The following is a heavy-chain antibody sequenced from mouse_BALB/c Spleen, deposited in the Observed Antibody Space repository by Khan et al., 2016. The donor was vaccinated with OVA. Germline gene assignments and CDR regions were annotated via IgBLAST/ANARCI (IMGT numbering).Heavy chain of an antibody. J-gene: IGHJ3*01. Sequence: QVQLQQSGAELVKPGASVKLSCKTSGYTFTSYWIQWVKQRPGQGLGWIGQIFPGTGTTYYNENFKDKATLTVDTSSNTAYMQFSSLTSEDSAVYFCARGYCGNYEFAYWGQGTLVTVSP. CDR3: ARGYCGNYEFAY. CDR2: IFPGTGTT. D-gene: IGHD2-1*01. V-gene: IGHV1S132*01. CDR1: GYTFTSYW.